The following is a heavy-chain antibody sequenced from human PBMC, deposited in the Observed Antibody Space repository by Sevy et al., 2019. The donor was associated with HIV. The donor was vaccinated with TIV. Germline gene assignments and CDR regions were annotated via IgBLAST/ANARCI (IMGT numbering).Heavy chain of an antibody. Sequence: GGSLRLSCAASGFTFSNYGMHWVRQAPGKGLEWVAVIWNDGSNKYYADSVKGRFTISRENSKKTRYLQMNSLRVEDTAVYFCARGGDFNDRSAKRDFDYWGQGTLVTVSS. CDR2: IWNDGSNK. CDR3: ARGGDFNDRSAKRDFDY. J-gene: IGHJ4*02. CDR1: GFTFSNYG. D-gene: IGHD3-22*01. V-gene: IGHV3-33*01.